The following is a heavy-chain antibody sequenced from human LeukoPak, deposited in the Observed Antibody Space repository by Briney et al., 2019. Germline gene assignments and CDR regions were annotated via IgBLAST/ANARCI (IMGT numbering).Heavy chain of an antibody. V-gene: IGHV4-59*08. CDR1: GDSISTYY. Sequence: SETLPLTCTVSGDSISTYYWNWIRQSPEKGLEWIGHIHYTGNTNYNPSLKSRVTISVDTSKNQFSLKLSSVTAADTAVYYCARSWGATLPPGYWGQGTLVTVSS. CDR2: IHYTGNT. CDR3: ARSWGATLPPGY. J-gene: IGHJ4*02. D-gene: IGHD1-26*01.